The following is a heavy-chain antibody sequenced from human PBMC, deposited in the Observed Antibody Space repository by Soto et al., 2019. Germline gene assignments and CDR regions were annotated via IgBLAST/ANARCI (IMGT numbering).Heavy chain of an antibody. CDR3: ERDRMGDGYNSWFDP. Sequence: PGGSLRLSCGASGFTFSDYQMTWIRQAPGKGLEGISYISSYGTTIYYADSVKGRFTISRDNAKNSLYLQMNSLRAEDTAVYYCERDRMGDGYNSWFDPWGQGTLVTV. CDR1: GFTFSDYQ. D-gene: IGHD5-12*01. V-gene: IGHV3-11*01. J-gene: IGHJ5*02. CDR2: ISSYGTTI.